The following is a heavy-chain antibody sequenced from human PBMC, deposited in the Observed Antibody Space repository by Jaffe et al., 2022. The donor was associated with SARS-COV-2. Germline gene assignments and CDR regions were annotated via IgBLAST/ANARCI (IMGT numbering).Heavy chain of an antibody. J-gene: IGHJ6*03. CDR2: IYPGDSDT. Sequence: EVQLVQSGAEVKKPGESLKISCKGSGYSFTSYWIGWVRQMPGKGLEWMGIIYPGDSDTRYSPSFQGQVTISADKSISTAYLQWSSLKASDTAMYYCARHVNGGNSRLYYYYYYMDVWGKGTTVTVSS. V-gene: IGHV5-51*01. CDR1: GYSFTSYW. D-gene: IGHD2-21*02. CDR3: ARHVNGGNSRLYYYYYYMDV.